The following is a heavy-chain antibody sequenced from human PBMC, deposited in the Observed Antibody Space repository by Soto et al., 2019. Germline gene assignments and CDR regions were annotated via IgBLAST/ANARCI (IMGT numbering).Heavy chain of an antibody. J-gene: IGHJ6*03. CDR1: GYTFTSYG. V-gene: IGHV1-18*01. D-gene: IGHD6-19*01. CDR3: ARRLAVAGTSDIYYYYYMDV. Sequence: VKVSCKASGYTFTSYGISWVRQAPGQGLEWMGWISAYNGNTNYAQKLQGRVTMTTDTSTSTAYMELRSLRSDDTAVYYCARRLAVAGTSDIYYYYYMDVWGKGTTVTVSS. CDR2: ISAYNGNT.